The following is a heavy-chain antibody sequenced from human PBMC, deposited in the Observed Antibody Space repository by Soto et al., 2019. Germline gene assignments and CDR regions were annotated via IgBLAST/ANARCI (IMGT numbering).Heavy chain of an antibody. V-gene: IGHV3-23*01. CDR2: ISDRGATT. CDR1: GFTISSNA. J-gene: IGHJ4*02. Sequence: WGSLRLSCAASGFTISSNAMYWVRQAPGKGLEWVSAISDRGATTHYADSVKGRFTISRDTSKNTLYLQLNTLRADDTAVYYCAKDKPGATSFDYWGQGTLVTVSS. CDR3: AKDKPGATSFDY. D-gene: IGHD1-1*01.